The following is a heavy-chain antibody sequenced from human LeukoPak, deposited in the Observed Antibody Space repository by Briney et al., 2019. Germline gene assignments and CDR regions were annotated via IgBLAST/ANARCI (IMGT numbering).Heavy chain of an antibody. CDR3: TSGIRGDFDY. Sequence: GGSLRLSCAASGVTFSGSAMHWVRQASGKGLEWVGRIRSKANSYATAYAASVKGRFTISRDASKNTAYPQMNSLKTEDTAVYYCTSGIRGDFDYWGQGTLVTVSS. D-gene: IGHD1-14*01. CDR1: GVTFSGSA. J-gene: IGHJ4*02. CDR2: IRSKANSYAT. V-gene: IGHV3-73*01.